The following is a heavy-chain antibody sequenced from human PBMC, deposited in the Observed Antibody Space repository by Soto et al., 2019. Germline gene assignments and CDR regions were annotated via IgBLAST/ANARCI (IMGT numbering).Heavy chain of an antibody. J-gene: IGHJ6*02. V-gene: IGHV1-3*01. CDR1: GYTFTSYA. CDR3: ARGQWRGVDDYYYGMDV. D-gene: IGHD5-12*01. CDR2: INAGNGNT. Sequence: QVQLVQSGAEVKKPGASVKVSCKASGYTFTSYAMHWVRQAPGQRLEWMGWINAGNGNTKYSQKFQGRVTITRDTSASTAYMELSSLRSEDTAVYYCARGQWRGVDDYYYGMDVWGQGTTVTVSS.